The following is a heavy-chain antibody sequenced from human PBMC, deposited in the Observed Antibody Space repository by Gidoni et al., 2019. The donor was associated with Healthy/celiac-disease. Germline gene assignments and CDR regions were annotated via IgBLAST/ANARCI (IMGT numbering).Heavy chain of an antibody. V-gene: IGHV4-59*01. Sequence: QVQLQESGPGLVKPSETLSLTCAVSGGSISRYYWSWIRQPPGKGLEWIGYIYYSGNSKYNPSLKSRVTMSVDTSKNQFSLKLSSVTAADTAVYYCVSHGGASGSSLSPVDYWGQGTLVTVSS. CDR3: VSHGGASGSSLSPVDY. J-gene: IGHJ4*02. CDR2: IYYSGNS. CDR1: GGSISRYY. D-gene: IGHD3-10*01.